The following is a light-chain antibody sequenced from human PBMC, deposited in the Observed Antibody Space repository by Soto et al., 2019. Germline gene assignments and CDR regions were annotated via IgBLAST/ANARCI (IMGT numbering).Light chain of an antibody. Sequence: QSSLTQPSSVSGSPGQSITISCTGTNRDVGGHNYVSWYQHHPGKVPKLLIYEVTIRPSGVSSRFSGSKSANTASLTISGLQAEDEADYFCSSYTSANTLIFGGGTKLTVL. CDR1: NRDVGGHNY. V-gene: IGLV2-14*01. CDR3: SSYTSANTLI. CDR2: EVT. J-gene: IGLJ2*01.